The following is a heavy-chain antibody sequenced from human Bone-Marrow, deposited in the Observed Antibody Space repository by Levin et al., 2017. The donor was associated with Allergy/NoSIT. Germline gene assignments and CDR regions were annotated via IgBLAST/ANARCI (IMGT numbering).Heavy chain of an antibody. V-gene: IGHV3-48*03. CDR3: TRETTRIPYGGCGWYFDG. CDR1: GFAFSSYD. CDR2: ISSGGGKI. Sequence: GGSLRLSCAGAGFAFSSYDIHWVRQAPGKGLEWISSISSGGGKIFYAASARGRFTISRDKTGNSVNLQMNSLRSEDTAVYYCTRETTRIPYGGCGWYFDGRGVGAFFIVSS. D-gene: IGHD4-11*01. J-gene: IGHJ2*01.